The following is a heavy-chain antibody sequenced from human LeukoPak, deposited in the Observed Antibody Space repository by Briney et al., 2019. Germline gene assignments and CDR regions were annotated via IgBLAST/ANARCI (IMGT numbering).Heavy chain of an antibody. CDR1: GGSISSYY. D-gene: IGHD1-26*01. CDR3: ARYSGNPTWFFDY. J-gene: IGHJ4*02. CDR2: ICDDGST. V-gene: IGHV4-59*01. Sequence: SETLSLTCTVSGGSISSYYWSWIRQPPGKGLEWIGHICDDGSTKYSPSLQSRLTLSVDTSKNHFSLKLSSVTAADTAVYYCARYSGNPTWFFDYWGQGSLVTVSS.